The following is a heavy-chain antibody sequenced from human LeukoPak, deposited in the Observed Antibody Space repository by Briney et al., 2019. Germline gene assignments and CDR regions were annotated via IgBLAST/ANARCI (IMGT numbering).Heavy chain of an antibody. CDR3: ASGQWLPYFDY. V-gene: IGHV4-61*02. CDR2: IYTGGT. CDR1: GGSISSGSYY. Sequence: SETLSLTCTVSGGSISSGSYYWSWIRQPAGKGLEWIGRIYTGGTNYNPSLKSRVTISVDTSKNQFSLKLSSVTAADTAVYYCASGQWLPYFDYWGQGTLVTVSS. J-gene: IGHJ4*02. D-gene: IGHD6-19*01.